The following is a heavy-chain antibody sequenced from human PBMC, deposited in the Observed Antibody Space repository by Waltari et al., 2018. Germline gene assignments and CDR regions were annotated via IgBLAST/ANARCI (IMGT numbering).Heavy chain of an antibody. CDR2: TYSNGES. V-gene: IGHV4-61*02. CDR3: ARGDDRPARYFFDS. D-gene: IGHD3-16*01. Sequence: QVQLRESGPGLVKPSQTLSLTCSVSGGPINRENYYGARVRKAADKGLEWIGRTYSNGESRYSPSLDRRVTIAVDRSRNQFSLSLRSVTAADTAMYYCARGDDRPARYFFDSWGQGILVTVSS. J-gene: IGHJ5*01. CDR1: GGPINRENYY.